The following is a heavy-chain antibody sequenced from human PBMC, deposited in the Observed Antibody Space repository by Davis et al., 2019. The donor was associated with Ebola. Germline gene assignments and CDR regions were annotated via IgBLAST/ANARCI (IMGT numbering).Heavy chain of an antibody. J-gene: IGHJ5*02. D-gene: IGHD2-15*01. V-gene: IGHV3-74*01. Sequence: GESLKISCVASGITFSSYWMHWVRQVPGKGLVWVSRINSDGSSTSYADSVKGRFTISRDNAKNTLYLQMNSLRAEDTAVYYCARGNRFCSGDICANWFDPWGQGTLVTVSS. CDR1: GITFSSYW. CDR2: INSDGSST. CDR3: ARGNRFCSGDICANWFDP.